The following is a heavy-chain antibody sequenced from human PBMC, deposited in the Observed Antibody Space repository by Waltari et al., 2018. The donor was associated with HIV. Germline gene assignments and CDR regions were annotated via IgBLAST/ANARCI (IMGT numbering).Heavy chain of an antibody. J-gene: IGHJ6*02. Sequence: QVQLVESGGGVVQPGRSLRLSCAASGVTFSSYGMHWVRQAPGKGLERVAVIWYDGSNKYYADSVKGRFSISRDNSKNTLYLQMNSLRAEDTAVYFCARRGVLTYYYTMDVWGQGTTVTVSS. D-gene: IGHD3-10*01. CDR2: IWYDGSNK. V-gene: IGHV3-33*01. CDR3: ARRGVLTYYYTMDV. CDR1: GVTFSSYG.